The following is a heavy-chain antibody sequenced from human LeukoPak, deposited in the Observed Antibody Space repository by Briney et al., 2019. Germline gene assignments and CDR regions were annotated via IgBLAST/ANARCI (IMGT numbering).Heavy chain of an antibody. CDR3: AELGITMIGGV. J-gene: IGHJ6*04. CDR1: GFTFSSYA. V-gene: IGHV3-21*01. Sequence: GGSLRLSCAASGFTFSSYAMSWVRQAPGKGLEWVSSITSSSSYIYYADSVKGRFTISRDNAKNSLYLQMNSLRAEDTGVYYCAELGITMIGGVWGKGTTVTISS. D-gene: IGHD3-10*02. CDR2: ITSSSSYI.